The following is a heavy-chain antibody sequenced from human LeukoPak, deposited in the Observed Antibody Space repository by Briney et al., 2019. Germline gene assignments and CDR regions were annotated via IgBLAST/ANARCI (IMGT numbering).Heavy chain of an antibody. Sequence: TSETLSLTCTVSGGSISSYYWSWIRQSPGKGLEWIGYIYHSGRTNYSPSLKSRVTISVDTSKNQFSLKLSSVTAADTAVYYCARQDSSGWYLLYYYGMDVWGQGTTVTVSS. CDR1: GGSISSYY. CDR3: ARQDSSGWYLLYYYGMDV. D-gene: IGHD6-19*01. J-gene: IGHJ6*02. V-gene: IGHV4-59*08. CDR2: IYHSGRT.